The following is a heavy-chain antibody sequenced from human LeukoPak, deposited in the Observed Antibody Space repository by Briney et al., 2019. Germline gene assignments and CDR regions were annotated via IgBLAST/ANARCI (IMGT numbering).Heavy chain of an antibody. J-gene: IGHJ4*02. CDR2: IIPILGIA. CDR1: GGTFSSYA. V-gene: IGHV1-69*04. D-gene: IGHD5-18*01. Sequence: SVKVSCKASGGTFSSYAISWVRQAPGQGLEWMGRIIPILGIANYAQKFQGRVTITADKSTSTAYMELSSLRSEGTAVYYCARDLRAYSYGYSYWGQGTLVTVSS. CDR3: ARDLRAYSYGYSY.